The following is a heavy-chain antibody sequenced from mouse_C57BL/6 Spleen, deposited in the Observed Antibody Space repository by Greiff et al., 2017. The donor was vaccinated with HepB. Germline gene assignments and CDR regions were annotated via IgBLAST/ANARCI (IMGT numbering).Heavy chain of an antibody. Sequence: QVQLKESGPGLVAPSQSLSITCTVSGFSLTSYGVHWVRQPPGKGLEWLVVIWSDGSTTYNSALKSRLSISKDNSKSQVFLKMNSLQTDDTAMYYCARHDATVVEDYAMDYWGQGTSVTVSS. CDR1: GFSLTSYG. CDR2: IWSDGST. D-gene: IGHD1-1*01. V-gene: IGHV2-6-1*01. J-gene: IGHJ4*01. CDR3: ARHDATVVEDYAMDY.